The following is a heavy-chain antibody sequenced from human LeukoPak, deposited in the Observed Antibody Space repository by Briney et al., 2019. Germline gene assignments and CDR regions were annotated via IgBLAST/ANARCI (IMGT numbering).Heavy chain of an antibody. V-gene: IGHV5-51*01. J-gene: IGHJ4*02. CDR2: IYPGDSDT. D-gene: IGHD3-22*01. Sequence: GESLKISCKGSGYSFTSYWIGWVRQMPGKGLEWMGIIYPGDSDTRYSPSFQGQVTISADKSISTAYLQWSSLKASDTAMYYCARHMGDSSGYYYGIDYWGQGTLVTVSS. CDR1: GYSFTSYW. CDR3: ARHMGDSSGYYYGIDY.